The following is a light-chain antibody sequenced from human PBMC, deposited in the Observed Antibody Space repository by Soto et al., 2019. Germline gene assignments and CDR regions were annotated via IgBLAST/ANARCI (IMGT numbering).Light chain of an antibody. CDR2: GAS. CDR3: HQYGRSPRGT. J-gene: IGKJ1*01. Sequence: EIVLTQSPGTLSLSPGERATLSCRASQSVSSNYLAWYQQKPGQAPRLLIYGASSRATGIPDRFSGSGSGTDFTLTISRLEPEDFAMYYCHQYGRSPRGTFGQGTKVDIK. V-gene: IGKV3-20*01. CDR1: QSVSSNY.